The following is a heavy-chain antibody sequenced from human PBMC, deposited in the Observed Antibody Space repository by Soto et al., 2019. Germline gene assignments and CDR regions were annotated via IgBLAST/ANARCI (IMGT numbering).Heavy chain of an antibody. CDR2: FYWDDDK. Sequence: SGPTLVNPTQTLALTCTFSGFSLSTAGVAVGWIRQPPGKALEWLALFYWDDDKRYSPSLKSRLTIMKDTSKNQAVLIMTNMDPVDTATYYCAQTTRLRTVTRAVQYYYMDVPGKGTTVTLPS. CDR1: GFSLSTAGVA. J-gene: IGHJ6*03. CDR3: AQTTRLRTVTRAVQYYYMDV. V-gene: IGHV2-5*02. D-gene: IGHD4-17*01.